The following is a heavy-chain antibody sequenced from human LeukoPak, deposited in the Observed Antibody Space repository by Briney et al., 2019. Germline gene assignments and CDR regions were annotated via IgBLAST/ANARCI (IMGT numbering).Heavy chain of an antibody. J-gene: IGHJ3*02. CDR3: ARLSFWGPMVRDRDAFDI. D-gene: IGHD3-10*01. V-gene: IGHV4-59*08. Sequence: SETLSLTCTVSGGSISSYYWNWIRQPPGKGLEWIGYIYYSGSTNYNPSLKSRVTISVDTSKNQFSLKLSSVTAADTAVYYCARLSFWGPMVRDRDAFDIWGQGTMVTVSS. CDR2: IYYSGST. CDR1: GGSISSYY.